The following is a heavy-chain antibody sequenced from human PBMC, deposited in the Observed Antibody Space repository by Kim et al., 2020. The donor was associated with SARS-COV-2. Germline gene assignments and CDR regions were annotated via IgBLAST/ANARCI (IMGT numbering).Heavy chain of an antibody. Sequence: SETLSLTCTVSGGSISSSSYYWGWIRQPPGKGLEWIGSIYYSGSTYYNPSLKSRVTISVDTSKNQFSLKLSSVTAADTAVYYCARVVNEAAFLRDGTYYYMDVWGKGTTVTVSS. V-gene: IGHV4-39*01. CDR3: ARVVNEAAFLRDGTYYYMDV. J-gene: IGHJ6*03. CDR1: GGSISSSSYY. CDR2: IYYSGST. D-gene: IGHD2-2*01.